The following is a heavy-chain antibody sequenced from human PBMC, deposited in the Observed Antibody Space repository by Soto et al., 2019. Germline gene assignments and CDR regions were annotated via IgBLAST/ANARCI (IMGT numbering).Heavy chain of an antibody. CDR3: ARDWTYYDSSGYYSDAFDI. Sequence: ASVMVSCKASGYTFTSYGISWVRQAPGQGLEWMGWISAYNGNTNYAQKIQGRDTMTTDTSTSTAYMELRSLRSDDTAVYYCARDWTYYDSSGYYSDAFDIWGQGTMVTVSS. CDR2: ISAYNGNT. D-gene: IGHD3-22*01. V-gene: IGHV1-18*01. J-gene: IGHJ3*02. CDR1: GYTFTSYG.